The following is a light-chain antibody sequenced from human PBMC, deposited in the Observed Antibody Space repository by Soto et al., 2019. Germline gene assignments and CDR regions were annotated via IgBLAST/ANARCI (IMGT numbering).Light chain of an antibody. CDR3: NSYTSSSTVV. V-gene: IGLV2-14*01. CDR1: SSDVGGYNY. J-gene: IGLJ1*01. CDR2: EVS. Sequence: QSVLTQPASVSGSPGQSITISCTGTSSDVGGYNYVSWYQQHPGKAPKLMMYEVSNRPSGVSNRFSGSRSGNTASLTISGLQSEDEAEYYCNSYTSSSTVVFGTGTKLTVL.